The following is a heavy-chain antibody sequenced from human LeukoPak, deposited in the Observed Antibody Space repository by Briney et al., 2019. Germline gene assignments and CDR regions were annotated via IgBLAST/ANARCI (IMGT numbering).Heavy chain of an antibody. Sequence: ASVKVSCKASGGTFNNYAISWVRQAPGQGLEWMGWISAYNGNTNYAQKLQGRVTMTTDTSTSTAYMELRSLRSDDTAVYYCARIGSSWSALDYWGQGTLVTVSS. CDR2: ISAYNGNT. J-gene: IGHJ4*02. CDR1: GGTFNNYA. V-gene: IGHV1-18*01. D-gene: IGHD6-13*01. CDR3: ARIGSSWSALDY.